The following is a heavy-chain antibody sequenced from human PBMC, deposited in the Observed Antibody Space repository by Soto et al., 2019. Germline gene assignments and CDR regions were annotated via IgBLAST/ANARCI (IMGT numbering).Heavy chain of an antibody. J-gene: IGHJ6*02. Sequence: QVQLVESGGGLVKPGGSLRLSCAASGFTFSDFHMSWIRQAPGKGLEWISYIYRGGSTVYYADSVKGRFTISRDNAKNSLYLQMNSLRVEDTALYYCAKSIVGTTGHAFDVWGQGTTVTVSS. CDR1: GFTFSDFH. V-gene: IGHV3-11*01. CDR2: IYRGGSTV. D-gene: IGHD1-26*01. CDR3: AKSIVGTTGHAFDV.